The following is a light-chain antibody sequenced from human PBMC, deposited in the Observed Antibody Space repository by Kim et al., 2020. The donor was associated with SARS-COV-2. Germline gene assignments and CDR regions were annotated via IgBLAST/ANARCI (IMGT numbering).Light chain of an antibody. CDR3: GTWDTGLNEAV. J-gene: IGLJ2*01. V-gene: IGLV1-51*01. Sequence: QSVLTQPPSVSAAPGQKVTISCSGSSSNIANNFVYWYQHLPGTAPKLLIYDNTERSSGIPDRFSGSKSGTSATLGITGLQTGDEADYYCGTWDTGLNEAVFGGGTQLTVL. CDR2: DNT. CDR1: SSNIANNF.